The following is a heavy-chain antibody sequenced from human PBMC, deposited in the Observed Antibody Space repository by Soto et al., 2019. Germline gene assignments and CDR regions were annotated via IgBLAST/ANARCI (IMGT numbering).Heavy chain of an antibody. D-gene: IGHD3-16*01. CDR1: GVSISNGGYY. J-gene: IGHJ4*02. Sequence: TLSLTCAVSGVSISNGGYYWSWIRQHPGKGLEWIGHIYYTGNTYYNPSLGSRITISLDTSENQFSLTLSSVTAADTAVYYCARRVLDDVWGTYTDYWGQGTLVTVSS. CDR3: ARRVLDDVWGTYTDY. V-gene: IGHV4-31*11. CDR2: IYYTGNT.